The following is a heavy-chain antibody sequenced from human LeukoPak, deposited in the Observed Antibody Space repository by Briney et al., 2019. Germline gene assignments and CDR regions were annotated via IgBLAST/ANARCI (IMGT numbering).Heavy chain of an antibody. CDR3: ARDWGMYSSGWYYFDY. D-gene: IGHD6-19*01. V-gene: IGHV4-4*07. CDR2: IYTSGST. Sequence: SETLSLTCTVSGGSISSYYWSWIRQPAGKGLEWIGRIYTSGSTNYNPSLKSRVTMSVDTSKNQFSLKPSSVTAADTAVYYCARDWGMYSSGWYYFDYWGQGTLVTVSS. CDR1: GGSISSYY. J-gene: IGHJ4*02.